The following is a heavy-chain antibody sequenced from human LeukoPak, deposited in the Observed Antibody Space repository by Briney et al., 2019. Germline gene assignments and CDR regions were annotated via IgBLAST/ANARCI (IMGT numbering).Heavy chain of an antibody. V-gene: IGHV1-2*02. CDR2: INPNSGAT. CDR3: ARDGDTAMAAMYYFDY. Sequence: GASLKVSCKASGYTXSAYYMHWVRQALGQGLEWMGWINPNSGATSYAQKFQGRINMARDTSISTAYMELSSLRSEDTAVYYCARDGDTAMAAMYYFDYWGQGTLVTVSS. J-gene: IGHJ4*02. D-gene: IGHD5-18*01. CDR1: GYTXSAYY.